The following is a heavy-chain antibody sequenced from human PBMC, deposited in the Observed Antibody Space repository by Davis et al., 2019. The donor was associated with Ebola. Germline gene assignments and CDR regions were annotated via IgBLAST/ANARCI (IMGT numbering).Heavy chain of an antibody. V-gene: IGHV1-69*13. D-gene: IGHD4-23*01. CDR1: GGTFSIFG. CDR2: IIPTYATS. J-gene: IGHJ4*02. CDR3: ARGWGNSLGNDF. Sequence: SVKVSCKASGGTFSIFGINWVRQAPGQGLEWIGVIIPTYATSYYAQKFQGRVTITADESTSTAYMELSSLKSEDTAVYFCARGWGNSLGNDFWGQGTLVTVSS.